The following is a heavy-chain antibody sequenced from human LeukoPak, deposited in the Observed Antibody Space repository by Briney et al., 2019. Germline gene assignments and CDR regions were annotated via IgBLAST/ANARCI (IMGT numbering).Heavy chain of an antibody. CDR1: GDSITNQY. V-gene: IGHV4-4*07. D-gene: IGHD2-2*01. CDR2: IHGGGYT. CDR3: ARVFLAPAAFDY. J-gene: IGHJ4*02. Sequence: SETLSLTCTVSGDSITNQYWSWIRQPAGKGLEWIGRIHGGGYTSYNPSLKSQASMSVDTSKNQFSLKLTSVTAADTAVYFCARVFLAPAAFDYWGQGTPVTVS.